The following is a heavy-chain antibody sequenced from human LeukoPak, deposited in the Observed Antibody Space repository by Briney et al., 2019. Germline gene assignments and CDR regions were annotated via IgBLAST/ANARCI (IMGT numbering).Heavy chain of an antibody. J-gene: IGHJ4*02. CDR3: ARPTTTLEY. D-gene: IGHD1-7*01. Sequence: VWVSRINPDGSGPIYADSVKGRFTISRDNAKNTLYLQMNSLRDEDTAVYYCARPTTTLEYWGQGTLVTVSS. CDR2: INPDGSGP. V-gene: IGHV3-74*01.